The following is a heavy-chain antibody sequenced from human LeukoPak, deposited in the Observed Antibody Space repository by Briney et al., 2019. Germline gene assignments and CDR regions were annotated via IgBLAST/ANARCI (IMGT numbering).Heavy chain of an antibody. CDR1: GGSISSYY. CDR2: IYYSGST. V-gene: IGHV4-59*01. J-gene: IGHJ2*01. Sequence: PSETLSLTCTVSGGSISSYYWSWIRQPPGKGLEWIGYIYYSGSTNYNPSLKSRVTISVDTSKNQFSLKLSSVTAADTAVYYCARGRVFDLWGRGTLVTVSS. CDR3: ARGRVFDL.